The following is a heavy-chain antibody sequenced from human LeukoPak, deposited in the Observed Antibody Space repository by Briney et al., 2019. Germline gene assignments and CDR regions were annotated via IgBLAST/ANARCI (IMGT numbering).Heavy chain of an antibody. D-gene: IGHD1-26*01. V-gene: IGHV3-48*03. CDR1: GFTFSSYE. J-gene: IGHJ4*02. CDR2: ISSSGSTI. CDR3: ARSTYSGSYHYDY. Sequence: GGSLRLSCAASGFTFSSYEMNWVRQAPGKGLEWVSYISSSGSTIYYADSVKGRFTISRDNAKNSLYLQMNSLRAEDTAVYYCARSTYSGSYHYDYWGQGTLVTVSS.